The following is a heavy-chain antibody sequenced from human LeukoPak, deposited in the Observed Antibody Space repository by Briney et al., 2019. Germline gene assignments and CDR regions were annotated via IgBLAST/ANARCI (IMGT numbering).Heavy chain of an antibody. J-gene: IGHJ4*02. CDR1: GGSVSSGYFH. V-gene: IGHV4-61*01. CDR3: ARGIAIGYCSGGSCYPFDY. Sequence: PSETLSLTCTVSGGSVSSGYFHWSWIRQAPGKGLEWIGHDGHINYNPSLRSRVTISIGTSKNQFSLKLSFVTAADTAVYYCARGIAIGYCSGGSCYPFDYWGQGTPVTVSS. CDR2: DGHI. D-gene: IGHD2-15*01.